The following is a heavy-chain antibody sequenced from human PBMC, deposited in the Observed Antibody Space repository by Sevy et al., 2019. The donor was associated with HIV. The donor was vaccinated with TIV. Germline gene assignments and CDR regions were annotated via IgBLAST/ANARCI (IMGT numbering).Heavy chain of an antibody. Sequence: ASVKVSCKVSGYTLTELSMHWVRQAPGKGLEWMGGFDPEDGETIYAQKFQGRVTMTEDTSTDTAYMELSSLRSEETAVYYCATARGSPRDFDYWGQGTLVTVSS. CDR3: ATARGSPRDFDY. D-gene: IGHD1-26*01. V-gene: IGHV1-24*01. J-gene: IGHJ4*02. CDR2: FDPEDGET. CDR1: GYTLTELS.